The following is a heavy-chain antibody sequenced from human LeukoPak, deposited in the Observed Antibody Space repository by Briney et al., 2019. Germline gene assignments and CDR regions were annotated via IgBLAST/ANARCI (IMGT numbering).Heavy chain of an antibody. CDR1: GSTFSSYA. J-gene: IGHJ6*03. Sequence: GGSLRLSCAASGSTFSSYAMNWVRQAPGKGLEWVAAILGSGISSYYADSVKGRFTISRDNSKNTLYLQMNSLRAEDTAVYYCGTPQSPSRGFYMDVWGKGTTVTVSS. CDR2: ILGSGISS. CDR3: GTPQSPSRGFYMDV. V-gene: IGHV3-23*01.